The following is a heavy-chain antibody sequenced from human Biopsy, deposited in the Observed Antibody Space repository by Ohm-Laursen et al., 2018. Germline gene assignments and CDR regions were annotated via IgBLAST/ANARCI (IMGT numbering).Heavy chain of an antibody. Sequence: SLRLSCAASGFTFDDYALHWVRQAPGKALEWVSGISWNSLSIGHADSVKGRFTVSRDNAKNSLYLQMNSLRAADTAKYYCATELLPPGVGGPWLESWGQGISVTVSS. CDR3: ATELLPPGVGGPWLES. CDR2: ISWNSLSI. V-gene: IGHV3-9*01. J-gene: IGHJ5*01. CDR1: GFTFDDYA. D-gene: IGHD3-10*01.